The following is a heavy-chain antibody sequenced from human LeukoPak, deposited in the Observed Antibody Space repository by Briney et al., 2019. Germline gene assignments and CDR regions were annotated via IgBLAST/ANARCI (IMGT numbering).Heavy chain of an antibody. CDR3: SRRPTYYYDGSGREFDY. CDR2: IYPGDSDT. CDR1: GYSFTSYW. J-gene: IGHJ4*02. V-gene: IGHV5-51*01. Sequence: GESLKISCKGPGYSFTSYWIGWVRQMPGNGLEWMGIIYPGDSDTRYSPSFQGQVTISADKSISTAYLQWSSLKASDTAMYYCSRRPTYYYDGSGREFDYWGQGTLVTVSS. D-gene: IGHD3-22*01.